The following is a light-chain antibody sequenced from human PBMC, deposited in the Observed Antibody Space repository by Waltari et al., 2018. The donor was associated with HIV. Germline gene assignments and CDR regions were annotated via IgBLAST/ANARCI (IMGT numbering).Light chain of an antibody. J-gene: IGLJ1*01. CDR3: GTWDSALSGHYV. V-gene: IGLV1-51*01. CDR1: SSNIGNNY. Sequence: QSVLTQPPSVSAAPGQKVTITCSGASSNIGNNYVAWYQQVPGTAPQLLIYDNNKRPSGIPDRVSGSKSGTSATLDIAGLQTGDEADYYCGTWDSALSGHYVFGTGTKVTVL. CDR2: DNN.